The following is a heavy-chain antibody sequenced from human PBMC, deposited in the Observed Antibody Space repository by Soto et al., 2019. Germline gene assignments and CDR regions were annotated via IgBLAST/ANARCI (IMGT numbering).Heavy chain of an antibody. CDR3: AKALQTGYSSLYGMDV. CDR1: GFTFSSYG. D-gene: IGHD6-13*01. Sequence: QVQLVESGGGVVQPGRSLRLSCAASGFTFSSYGMHWVRQAPGKGLEWVAVISYDGSNKYYADSVKGRFTISRNNSKNTLYLQMNSLRAEDTAVYYCAKALQTGYSSLYGMDVWGQGTTVTVSS. V-gene: IGHV3-30*18. CDR2: ISYDGSNK. J-gene: IGHJ6*02.